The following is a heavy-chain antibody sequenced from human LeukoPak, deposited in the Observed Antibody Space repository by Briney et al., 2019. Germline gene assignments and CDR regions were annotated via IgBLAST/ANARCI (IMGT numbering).Heavy chain of an antibody. J-gene: IGHJ5*02. Sequence: WASVKVSCKASGYTFISFYIHWVRQAPGQGLEWMGVINPSGGSASYAQKFQGRVSMTSDTSTSTLYLELSSLRSEDTAVYYCARDRSGSRWRWFDPWGQGTLVTVSS. D-gene: IGHD6-13*01. CDR1: GYTFISFY. V-gene: IGHV1-46*01. CDR2: INPSGGSA. CDR3: ARDRSGSRWRWFDP.